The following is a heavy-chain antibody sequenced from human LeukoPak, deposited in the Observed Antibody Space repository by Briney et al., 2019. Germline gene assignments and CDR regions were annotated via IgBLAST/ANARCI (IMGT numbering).Heavy chain of an antibody. CDR1: GFTLSSYS. D-gene: IGHD5-24*01. J-gene: IGHJ4*02. Sequence: GGSLRLSCAASGFTLSSYSMNWVRQAPGKGLEWVSSISSSSSYIYYADSVKGRFTISRDNAKNSLYLQMNSLRAEDTAVYYCARMSKMARPYWGQGTLVTVSS. V-gene: IGHV3-21*01. CDR3: ARMSKMARPY. CDR2: ISSSSSYI.